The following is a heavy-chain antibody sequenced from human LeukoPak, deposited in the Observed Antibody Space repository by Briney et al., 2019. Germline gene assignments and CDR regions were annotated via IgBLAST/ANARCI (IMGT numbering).Heavy chain of an antibody. CDR3: ASRIRAQKWFGELFAERYYYGMDV. D-gene: IGHD3-10*01. V-gene: IGHV4-39*01. CDR2: IYYSGST. J-gene: IGHJ6*02. CDR1: GGSIISSSSY. Sequence: SETLSLTCTVSGGSIISSSSYWGWIRQPPGKGLEWIARIYYSGSTYYNPSLKSRVTISVDTSKNQFSLKLSSVTAADTAVYYCASRIRAQKWFGELFAERYYYGMDVWGQGTTVTVSS.